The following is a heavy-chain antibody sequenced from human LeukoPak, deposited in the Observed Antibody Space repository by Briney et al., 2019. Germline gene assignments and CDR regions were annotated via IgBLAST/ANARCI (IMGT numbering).Heavy chain of an antibody. CDR2: IIPILGIA. CDR1: GGTFSSYA. J-gene: IGHJ5*02. CDR3: AREGTVVVVVAATPNWFDP. D-gene: IGHD2-15*01. Sequence: ASVKVSCKASGGTFSSYAISWMRQAPGQGLEWMGRIIPILGIANYAQKFQGRVTITADKSTSTAYMELSSLRSEDTAVYYCAREGTVVVVVAATPNWFDPWGQGTLVTVSS. V-gene: IGHV1-69*04.